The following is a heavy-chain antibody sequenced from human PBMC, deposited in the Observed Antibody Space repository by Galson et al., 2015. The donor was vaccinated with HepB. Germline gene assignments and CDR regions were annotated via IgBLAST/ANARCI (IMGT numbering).Heavy chain of an antibody. CDR3: ARGRFLFGVVRLKYYLAY. V-gene: IGHV4-34*01. J-gene: IGHJ4*02. D-gene: IGHD3-3*01. CDR2: INHSGST. CDR1: GGSFSGYY. Sequence: SETLSLTCAVYGGSFSGYYWSWIRQPPGKGLEWIGEINHSGSTNYNPSLKCRVTISVDTSKNQFSLKLSSVTAADTAVYYCARGRFLFGVVRLKYYLAYWGQGTWSPSPQ.